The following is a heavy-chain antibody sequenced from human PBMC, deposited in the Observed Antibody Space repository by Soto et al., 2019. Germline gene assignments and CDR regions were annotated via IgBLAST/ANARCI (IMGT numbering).Heavy chain of an antibody. CDR1: GGSFSGYY. CDR3: ATGYYGSGHDY. V-gene: IGHV4-34*01. D-gene: IGHD3-10*01. CDR2: INHSGST. Sequence: QVQLQQWGAGLLKPSETLSLTCAVYGGSFSGYYWSWIRQPPGKGLEWIGEINHSGSTNYNPSLKSRVTISVDTSKNQFSLKLSSVTAADTAMYYCATGYYGSGHDYWGQGTLVTVSS. J-gene: IGHJ4*02.